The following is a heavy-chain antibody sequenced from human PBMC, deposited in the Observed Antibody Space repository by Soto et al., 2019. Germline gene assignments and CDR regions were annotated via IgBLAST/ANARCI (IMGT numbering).Heavy chain of an antibody. J-gene: IGHJ4*02. CDR1: VFTFSSYS. CDR2: FSTGGDGGTT. Sequence: GGSLRLSCAAFVFTFSSYSMSWVRQAPGKGLEWVSGFSTGGDGGTTYYIDSVKGRFTISRDNSKNMLFLQMNSLRGEDTAIYYCAKDRRFRGPYWGQGTLVTVSS. CDR3: AKDRRFRGPY. D-gene: IGHD2-21*01. V-gene: IGHV3-23*01.